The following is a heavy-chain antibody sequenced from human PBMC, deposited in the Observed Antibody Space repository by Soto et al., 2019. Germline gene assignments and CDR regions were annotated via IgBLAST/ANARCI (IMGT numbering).Heavy chain of an antibody. CDR1: GGSISDHY. CDR3: VAGPDHAKTAY. V-gene: IGHV4-59*11. J-gene: IGHJ4*01. CDR2: GLRHEFV. Sequence: QMHLQESGPGLVKPSETLSLTCTVSGGSISDHYLSWTRQPPGKGLEWIGYGLRHEFVGTNPSLTSRATISMDTYKKQFSLRLNSVTAADTAVYYCVAGPDHAKTAYWGQGTLVTVSS.